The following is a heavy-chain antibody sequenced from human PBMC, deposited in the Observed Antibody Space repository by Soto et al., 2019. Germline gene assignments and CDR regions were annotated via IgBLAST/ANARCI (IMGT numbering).Heavy chain of an antibody. CDR2: IIPIFGTA. D-gene: IGHD2-8*02. V-gene: IGHV1-69*01. CDR1: GGTFSSYA. Sequence: QVQLVQSGAEVKKPGSSVKVSCKASGGTFSSYAISWVRQAPGQGLEWMGGIIPIFGTANYAQKFQGRVTITADESTSTAYMELSSLISEETAVYYCARDGGVVPTAGYYGMDVWGQGTTVTVSS. CDR3: ARDGGVVPTAGYYGMDV. J-gene: IGHJ6*02.